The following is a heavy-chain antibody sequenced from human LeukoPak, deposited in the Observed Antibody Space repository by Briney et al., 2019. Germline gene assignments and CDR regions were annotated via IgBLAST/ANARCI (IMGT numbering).Heavy chain of an antibody. CDR3: ARGQSSSWPYYYYYYMDV. CDR2: MNPNSGNT. CDR1: GYTFTSYD. D-gene: IGHD6-13*01. Sequence: ASVKVSCKASGYTFTSYDINWVRQATGQGLEWMGWMNPNSGNTGYAQKFQGRVTITRNTSISTAYMELSSLRSEDTAVYYCARGQSSSWPYYYYYYMDVWGKGTTVTISS. V-gene: IGHV1-8*01. J-gene: IGHJ6*03.